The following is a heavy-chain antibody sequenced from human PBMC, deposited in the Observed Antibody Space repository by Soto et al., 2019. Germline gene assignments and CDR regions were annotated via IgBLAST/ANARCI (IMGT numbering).Heavy chain of an antibody. CDR1: GGTFNSYS. CDR3: ATIRDGYNVHFFYGMDV. CDR2: IIPIYGSA. J-gene: IGHJ6*02. V-gene: IGHV1-69*12. Sequence: QVQLVQSGPEVKRPGSSVKVSCKASGGTFNSYSFSWVRQAPGQGLEWMGGIIPIYGSAHYAQNFQGRFTITADESTSTVAMDLNSLRSDDTAIYYCATIRDGYNVHFFYGMDVWGQGTTVTVSS. D-gene: IGHD5-12*01.